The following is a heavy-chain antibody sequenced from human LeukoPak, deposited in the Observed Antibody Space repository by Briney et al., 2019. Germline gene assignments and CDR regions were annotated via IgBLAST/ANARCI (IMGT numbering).Heavy chain of an antibody. D-gene: IGHD1-26*01. V-gene: IGHV3-30*02. CDR2: IRYDGSNK. CDR1: GFTFSSYG. Sequence: PGGSLRLSCAASGFTFSSYGMHRVRQAPGKGLEWVAFIRYDGSNKYYADSVKGRFTISRDNSKNTLYLQMNSLRAEDTAVYYCARDLVLSRSVGASEKVDYWGQGTLVTVSS. J-gene: IGHJ4*02. CDR3: ARDLVLSRSVGASEKVDY.